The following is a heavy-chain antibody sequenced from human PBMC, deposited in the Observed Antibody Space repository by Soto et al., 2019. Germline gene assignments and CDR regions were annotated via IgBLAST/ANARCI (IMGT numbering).Heavy chain of an antibody. J-gene: IGHJ5*02. CDR3: ARGGIAASNWFAP. V-gene: IGHV1-46*03. CDR1: GYTFSSYY. D-gene: IGHD6-13*01. Sequence: QVQLVQSGAEVKKPGASVKVSCKASGYTFSSYYLHWVRQAPGQGLEWVGMIYPSGDTTRYAQKFQGRVTMTSDTSTSTVYMELSSLRSEDTAVYYCARGGIAASNWFAPWGQGILVTVSS. CDR2: IYPSGDTT.